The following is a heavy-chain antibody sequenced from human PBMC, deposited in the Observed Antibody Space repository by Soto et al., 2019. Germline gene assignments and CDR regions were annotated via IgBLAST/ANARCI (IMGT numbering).Heavy chain of an antibody. CDR3: ARDRDSGSKDAFDI. Sequence: LRLSCAASGFSFSDYQMNWVRQAPGKGLEWISYISSRGRTMYYTHSVKGRFTISRDNSKNTLYLQMNSLRAEDTAVYYCARDRDSGSKDAFDIWGQGTMVTVSS. CDR1: GFSFSDYQ. CDR2: ISSRGRTM. J-gene: IGHJ3*02. V-gene: IGHV3-48*03. D-gene: IGHD1-26*01.